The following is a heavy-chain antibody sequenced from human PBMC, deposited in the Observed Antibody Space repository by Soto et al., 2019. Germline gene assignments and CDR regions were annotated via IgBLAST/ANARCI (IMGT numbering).Heavy chain of an antibody. CDR3: ARGQSNYDFWSGALDAFDI. CDR2: IIPILGIA. D-gene: IGHD3-3*01. J-gene: IGHJ3*02. V-gene: IGHV1-69*02. Sequence: SVKVSCKASGGTFSSYTISWARQAPGQGLEWMGRIIPILGIANYAQKFQGRVTITADKSTSTAYMELSSLRSEDTAVYYCARGQSNYDFWSGALDAFDIWGQGTMVTVSS. CDR1: GGTFSSYT.